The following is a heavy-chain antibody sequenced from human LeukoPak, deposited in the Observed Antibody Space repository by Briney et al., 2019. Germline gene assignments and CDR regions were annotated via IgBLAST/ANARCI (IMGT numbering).Heavy chain of an antibody. J-gene: IGHJ4*02. CDR3: VKDNPLDY. Sequence: GGSLRLSCVASGFTFSAYWMSWVRQAPGKGLEWVAFIRYDAGKKFYADSVKGRVTISRDNSKNTVYLHINSLRPEDTAVYYCVKDNPLDYWGPGALVIVSS. V-gene: IGHV3-30*02. CDR2: IRYDAGKK. CDR1: GFTFSAYW.